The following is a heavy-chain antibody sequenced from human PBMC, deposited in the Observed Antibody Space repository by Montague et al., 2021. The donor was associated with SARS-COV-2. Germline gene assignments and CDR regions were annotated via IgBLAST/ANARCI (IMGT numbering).Heavy chain of an antibody. J-gene: IGHJ2*01. CDR2: ISHRGST. V-gene: IGHV4-34*01. CDR3: AREEDWGSDRYFDL. CDR1: GGSLSGHY. D-gene: IGHD7-27*01. Sequence: SETLSLTCGVSGGSLSGHYWSWIRQAPGKGLEWIGEISHRGSTKYNQSLKSRVSISIDTSKNHLSLKVRSVTAADTAVYYCAREEDWGSDRYFDLWGRGSPVTVSS.